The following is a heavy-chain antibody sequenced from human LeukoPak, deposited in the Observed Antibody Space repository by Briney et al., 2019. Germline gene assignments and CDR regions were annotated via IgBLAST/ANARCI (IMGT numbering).Heavy chain of an antibody. D-gene: IGHD1-26*01. CDR1: GFTFSSYG. CDR3: AKIVGATFDY. Sequence: GGSLRLFCAASGFTFSSYGMDWVRQAPGKGLEWVAFIRYDGSNKYYADSVKGRFTISRDNSKNTLYLQMNSLRGEDTAVYYCAKIVGATFDYWGQGTLVTVSS. V-gene: IGHV3-30*02. J-gene: IGHJ4*02. CDR2: IRYDGSNK.